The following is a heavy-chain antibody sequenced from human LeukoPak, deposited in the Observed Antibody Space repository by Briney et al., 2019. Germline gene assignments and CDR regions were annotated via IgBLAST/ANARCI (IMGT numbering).Heavy chain of an antibody. CDR1: GGSISASSYY. D-gene: IGHD2-15*01. CDR3: ARRGSGSRGDFDY. CDR2: IYYGGTT. V-gene: IGHV4-39*01. J-gene: IGHJ4*02. Sequence: SETLSPTCTVSGGSISASSYYWGWIRQPPGKGLEWIATIYYGGTTYYNPSLKSRVTISVDTSKNQFSLNLSSVTAADTAVYYCARRGSGSRGDFDYWGQGTLVTVSS.